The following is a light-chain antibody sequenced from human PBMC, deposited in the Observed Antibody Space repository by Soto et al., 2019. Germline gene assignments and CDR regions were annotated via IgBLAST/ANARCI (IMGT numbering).Light chain of an antibody. CDR3: ISYTSSSTLYV. CDR2: DVS. Sequence: QSALTQPASVSGSPGQSITISCTGTSSDVSGYNYVSWYQQHPGKAPKLMIYDVSNRPSGVSNRFSGSKSGNTASLTISGLQAEDEADYYCISYTSSSTLYVFGTGTKLTVL. CDR1: SSDVSGYNY. V-gene: IGLV2-14*01. J-gene: IGLJ1*01.